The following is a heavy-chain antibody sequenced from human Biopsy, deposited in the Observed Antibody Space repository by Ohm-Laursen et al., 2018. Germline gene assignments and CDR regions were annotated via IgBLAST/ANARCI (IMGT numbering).Heavy chain of an antibody. J-gene: IGHJ5*01. D-gene: IGHD3-10*01. CDR1: GFTFNNYG. Sequence: SLRLSCAASGFTFNNYGMQWVRQASGKGLEWVAFIFYDGSNTYYADSVKGRFTVSRDNAKNSLYLQMNSLRAADTAKYYCATELLPPGVGGPWLESWGQGISVTVSS. CDR3: ATELLPPGVGGPWLES. V-gene: IGHV3-33*03. CDR2: IFYDGSNT.